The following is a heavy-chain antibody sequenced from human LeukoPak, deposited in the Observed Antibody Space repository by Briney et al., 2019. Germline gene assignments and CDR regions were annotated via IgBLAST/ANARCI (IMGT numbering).Heavy chain of an antibody. D-gene: IGHD2-2*01. J-gene: IGHJ4*02. CDR1: GFTFSDSY. CDR2: ISSGSTYI. V-gene: IGHV3-11*04. Sequence: GGSLRLSCAASGFTFSDSYMSWIRQVPGKGLEWVSSISSGSTYIYNADSVQGRFTISRDNAKNSLFLLVNSLRAEDTAVYYCARVSILVVPGALDYWGQGIPVTVSS. CDR3: ARVSILVVPGALDY.